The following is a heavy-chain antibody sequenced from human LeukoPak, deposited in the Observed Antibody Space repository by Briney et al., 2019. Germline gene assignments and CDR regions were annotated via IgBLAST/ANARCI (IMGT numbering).Heavy chain of an antibody. V-gene: IGHV1-69*13. J-gene: IGHJ4*02. CDR1: GGTFNTYA. CDR3: ARAGLTAYFDY. CDR2: IIPIFGTA. Sequence: SVKVSCKASGGTFNTYAISWVRQAPGQGLEWMGGIIPIFGTASSAQKFQGRVTITADESTSTAYMELSSLRSEDTAVYYCARAGLTAYFDYWGQGTLVTVSS.